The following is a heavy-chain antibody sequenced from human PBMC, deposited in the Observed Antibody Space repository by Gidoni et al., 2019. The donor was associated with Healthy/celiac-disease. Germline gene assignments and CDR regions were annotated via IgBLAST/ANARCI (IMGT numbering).Heavy chain of an antibody. D-gene: IGHD6-6*01. CDR2: ISSSSSYI. Sequence: EVQLVESGGGLVKPGGSLRLSCAASGFTFSSYSMNWVRQAPGKGLEWVSSISSSSSYIYYADSVMGRFTISRDNAKNSLYLQMNSLRAEDTAVYYCAREGSIAAPPGYWGQGTLVTVSS. CDR1: GFTFSSYS. V-gene: IGHV3-21*01. J-gene: IGHJ4*02. CDR3: AREGSIAAPPGY.